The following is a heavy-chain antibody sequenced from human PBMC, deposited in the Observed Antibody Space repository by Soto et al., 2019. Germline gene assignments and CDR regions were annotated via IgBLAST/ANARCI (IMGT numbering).Heavy chain of an antibody. CDR3: ARGNFWSGYDPSYYYYMDV. CDR2: INQSGST. D-gene: IGHD3-3*01. Sequence: SETLSLTCAVSGGSFTGYFWNWIRQTPGKGLEWIGEINQSGSTTYNPSLKSRVTISVDSSKNQFSLGLNSVTAADTAVYYCARGNFWSGYDPSYYYYMDVWGKGTAVTVSS. V-gene: IGHV4-34*01. CDR1: GGSFTGYF. J-gene: IGHJ6*03.